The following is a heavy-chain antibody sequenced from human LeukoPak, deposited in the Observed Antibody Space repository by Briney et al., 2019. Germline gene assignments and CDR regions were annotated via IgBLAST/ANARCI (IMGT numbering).Heavy chain of an antibody. J-gene: IGHJ3*01. CDR2: ISFNGGRT. CDR3: ARDRVTSGWPLDAFDV. CDR1: GLTFSSYS. D-gene: IGHD2-2*01. V-gene: IGHV3-64*01. Sequence: PGGSLRLSCAASGLTFSSYSMYWVRQAPGRGLEYISGISFNGGRTYYANSVKDRFTISRDNSKNTLYLQMGGLRPGDTAVYYCARDRVTSGWPLDAFDVWGQGTMVTVSS.